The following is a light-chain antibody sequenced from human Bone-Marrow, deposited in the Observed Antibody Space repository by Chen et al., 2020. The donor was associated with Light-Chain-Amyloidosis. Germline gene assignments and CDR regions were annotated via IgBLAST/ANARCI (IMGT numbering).Light chain of an antibody. CDR2: RDT. Sequence: SYELTQPPSVSVSPGQTARITCSGDDLPTKYAYWYQQKPGQAPVLVIHRDTERPSGISERFSGSSSGTTVTLTTSGVQAADEADYHCQSADSSGTYEVIFGGGTKLTVL. V-gene: IGLV3-25*03. CDR3: QSADSSGTYEVI. CDR1: DLPTKY. J-gene: IGLJ2*01.